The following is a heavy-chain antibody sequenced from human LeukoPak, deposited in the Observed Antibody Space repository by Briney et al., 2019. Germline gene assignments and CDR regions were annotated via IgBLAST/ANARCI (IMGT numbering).Heavy chain of an antibody. CDR1: GYTFIDHS. CDR2: IDPTSGGT. D-gene: IGHD5-24*01. CDR3: TRDLRGRWLHPYYFDY. J-gene: IGHJ4*02. Sequence: VASVKVSCKASGYTFIDHSMHWVRLAPGQGLEWMGWIDPTSGGTNYAQNFQGRVTMTRDTSISTVYMDLSSLRSDDTAVYYCTRDLRGRWLHPYYFDYWGQGTLVTVSS. V-gene: IGHV1-2*02.